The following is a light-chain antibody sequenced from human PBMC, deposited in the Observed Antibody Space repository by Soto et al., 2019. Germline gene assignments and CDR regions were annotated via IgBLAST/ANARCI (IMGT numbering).Light chain of an antibody. Sequence: DIQMTQSQSSVSASVGDRVTITCRSSQGVSTWLAWYQQKPGKAPNLLIYTASSLQSGVPSRFSGSGSGTDFTLTIIGLLPEDFATYYCQQAASFPITFGHGTPLEIK. CDR2: TAS. V-gene: IGKV1-12*01. J-gene: IGKJ5*01. CDR3: QQAASFPIT. CDR1: QGVSTW.